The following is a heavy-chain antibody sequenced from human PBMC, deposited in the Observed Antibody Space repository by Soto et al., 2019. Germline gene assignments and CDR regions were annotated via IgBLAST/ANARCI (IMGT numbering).Heavy chain of an antibody. Sequence: GASVKVSCKASGYTFTSYAIHWVRQAPGQRLEWMGWINAGNGNTKYSQKFKGRVAMTRNTSISTAYMELSSLRSEDTAVYYCARGRSYGFPFDYWGQGTPVTVSS. J-gene: IGHJ4*02. CDR1: GYTFTSYA. D-gene: IGHD5-18*01. CDR3: ARGRSYGFPFDY. CDR2: INAGNGNT. V-gene: IGHV1-3*01.